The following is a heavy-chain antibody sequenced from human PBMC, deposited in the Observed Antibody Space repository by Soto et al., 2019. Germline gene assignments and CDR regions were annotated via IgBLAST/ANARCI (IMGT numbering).Heavy chain of an antibody. V-gene: IGHV5-51*01. Sequence: PGESLKISCKGSGYSFTSYWIGRVRQMPGKGLEWMGIIYPGDSDTRYSPSFQGQVTISADKSISTAYLQWSSLKASDTAVYYCAREFRGYSYGPYPKYYYYGMDVWGQGTTVTVSS. J-gene: IGHJ6*02. CDR3: AREFRGYSYGPYPKYYYYGMDV. D-gene: IGHD5-18*01. CDR1: GYSFTSYW. CDR2: IYPGDSDT.